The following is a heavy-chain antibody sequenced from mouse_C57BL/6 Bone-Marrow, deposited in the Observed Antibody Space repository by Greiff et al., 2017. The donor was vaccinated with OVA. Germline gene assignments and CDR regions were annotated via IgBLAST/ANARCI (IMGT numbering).Heavy chain of an antibody. D-gene: IGHD3-1*01. CDR2: IDPSDSYT. Sequence: QVQLKQPGAELVRPGTSVKLSCKASGYTFTSYWMHWVKQRPGQGLEWIGVIDPSDSYTNYNQQFKGKATLTVDTSSSTAYMQLSSLTSEDSAVYYCARFVRGYWGQGTTLTVSS. J-gene: IGHJ2*01. CDR3: ARFVRGY. CDR1: GYTFTSYW. V-gene: IGHV1-59*01.